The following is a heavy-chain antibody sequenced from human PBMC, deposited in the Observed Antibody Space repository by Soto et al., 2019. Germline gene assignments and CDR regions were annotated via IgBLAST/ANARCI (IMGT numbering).Heavy chain of an antibody. Sequence: EVQLLESGGGLVQPGGSLRLSCAASGFTFSSYAMSWVRQAPGKGLEWVSAISGSGGSTYYADSVKGRFTISRDNSKNTLYLQMNSLRAEDTAVYYCARGVVAYYYYAIDVWRQGTTVTVSS. CDR2: ISGSGGST. CDR3: ARGVVAYYYYAIDV. CDR1: GFTFSSYA. D-gene: IGHD2-15*01. V-gene: IGHV3-23*01. J-gene: IGHJ6*02.